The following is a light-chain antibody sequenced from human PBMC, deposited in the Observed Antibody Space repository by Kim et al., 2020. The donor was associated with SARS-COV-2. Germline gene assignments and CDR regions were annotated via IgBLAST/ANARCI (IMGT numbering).Light chain of an antibody. J-gene: IGKJ2*01. Sequence: DIQMTQSPSSVSASVGDRVTITCQASQDISSYLNWYQQKPGKAPKVLIYDASTLQTGVPSRFSGRGSGTDFTFTISSPQPEDVATYYCQQHDSLPYTFGQGTKLEI. CDR1: QDISSY. V-gene: IGKV1-33*01. CDR2: DAS. CDR3: QQHDSLPYT.